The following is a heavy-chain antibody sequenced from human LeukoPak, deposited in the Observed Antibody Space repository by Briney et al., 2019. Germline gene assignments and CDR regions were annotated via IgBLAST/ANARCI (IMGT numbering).Heavy chain of an antibody. V-gene: IGHV3-48*01. J-gene: IGHJ4*02. CDR1: GFTFSSYS. D-gene: IGHD4-17*01. CDR2: ISSSSSTI. Sequence: GGSLRLSCAASGFTFSSYSMNWVRQAPGKGLEWVSYISSSSSTIYYADSVKGRFTISRDNAKNSLYLQMNSLRAEDTAVYYCARIGDDYGDYYFDYWGQGTLVTVTS. CDR3: ARIGDDYGDYYFDY.